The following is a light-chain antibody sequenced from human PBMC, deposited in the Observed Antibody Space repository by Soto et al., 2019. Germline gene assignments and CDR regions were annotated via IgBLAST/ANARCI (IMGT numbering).Light chain of an antibody. V-gene: IGLV2-14*01. Sequence: QSVLTQPASVSGSPGQWITISCTGTTSDVVAYNYVSWYQHHPGKVPKLLIYEVTNRPSGVSDRFSGSKSGNTASLTISGLQSEDESYYYCSAYESTNTLVLGGGTKLTVL. CDR1: TSDVVAYNY. CDR3: SAYESTNTLV. CDR2: EVT. J-gene: IGLJ2*01.